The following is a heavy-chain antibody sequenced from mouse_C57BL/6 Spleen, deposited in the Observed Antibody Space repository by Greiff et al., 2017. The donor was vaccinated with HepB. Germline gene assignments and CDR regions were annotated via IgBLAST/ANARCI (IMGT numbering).Heavy chain of an antibody. J-gene: IGHJ4*01. V-gene: IGHV1-69*01. CDR2: IDPSDSYT. D-gene: IGHD2-14*01. CDR3: ARRGVLKDYAMDY. CDR1: GYTFTSYW. Sequence: QVQLQQPGAELVMPGASVKLSCKASGYTFTSYWMHWVKQRPGQGLEWIGEIDPSDSYTNYNQKFKGKSTLTVDKSSSTAYMQLSSLTSEDSAVYYCARRGVLKDYAMDYWGQGTSVTVSS.